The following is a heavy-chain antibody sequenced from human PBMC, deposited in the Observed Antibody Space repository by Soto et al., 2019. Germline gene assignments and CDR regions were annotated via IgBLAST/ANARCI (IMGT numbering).Heavy chain of an antibody. CDR3: PKPGHTTRHYCGMDV. CDR1: GFTFSSYA. J-gene: IGHJ6*02. V-gene: IGHV3-23*01. CDR2: ISGSGGST. Sequence: PGGSLRLSCAASGFTFSSYAMSWVRQAPGKGLEWVSAISGSGGSTYYADSVKGRFTISRDNSKNTLYLQMNSLRAEATAVYYCPKPGHTTRHYCGMDVWGQGTTVTVSS. D-gene: IGHD2-15*01.